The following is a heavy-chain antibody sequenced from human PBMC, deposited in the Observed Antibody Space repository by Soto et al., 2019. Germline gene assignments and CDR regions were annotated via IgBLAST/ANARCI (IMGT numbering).Heavy chain of an antibody. D-gene: IGHD3-16*02. CDR2: INHSGST. Sequence: SDTLSLTCAVYGGSFSGYYWSWIRQPPGKGLEWIGEINHSGSTNYNPSLKSRVTISVDTSKNQFSLKLSSVTAADTAVYYCARGEYRHYYYYYVDVWGKGTTVTVSS. J-gene: IGHJ6*03. CDR3: ARGEYRHYYYYYVDV. CDR1: GGSFSGYY. V-gene: IGHV4-34*01.